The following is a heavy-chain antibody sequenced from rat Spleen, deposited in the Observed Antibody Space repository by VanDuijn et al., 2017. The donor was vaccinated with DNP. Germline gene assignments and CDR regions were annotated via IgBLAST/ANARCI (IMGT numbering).Heavy chain of an antibody. V-gene: IGHV5-25*01. CDR1: GFTFSDYY. CDR3: ARHRGAMDA. Sequence: EVQLVESGGGLVQPGRSLKLSCTASGFTFSDYYMAWVRQAPTKGLEWVASISTSGGSTYYRDSVKGRFTVSRDNAKSTLYLQMDSLRSEDTATYYCARHRGAMDAWGQGTSVTVSS. CDR2: ISTSGGST. D-gene: IGHD4-3*01. J-gene: IGHJ4*01.